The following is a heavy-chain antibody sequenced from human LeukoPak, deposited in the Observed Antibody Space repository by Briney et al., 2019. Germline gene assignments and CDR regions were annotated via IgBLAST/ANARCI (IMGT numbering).Heavy chain of an antibody. V-gene: IGHV3-7*02. D-gene: IGHD3-16*01. J-gene: IGHJ6*02. CDR3: AKNGGPHGMDV. CDR2: IKHDGSET. Sequence: PGGSLRPSCAASGFXFSSIWMSWVRQAPGKGLEWVANIKHDGSETNYVDSVKGRFSISRGNAKNSLHLQMNSLRVEDTAVYYCAKNGGPHGMDVWGLGTTVTVSS. CDR1: GFXFSSIW.